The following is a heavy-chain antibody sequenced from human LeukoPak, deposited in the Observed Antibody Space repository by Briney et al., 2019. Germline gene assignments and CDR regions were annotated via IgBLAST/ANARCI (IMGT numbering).Heavy chain of an antibody. CDR2: ISTNKGNT. Sequence: ASVTVSCKASGYIFTSYGISWVRQAPGQGLEWMGWISTNKGNTNYAQRLQGRVTMTADTSTTTAYMELRSLRSDGTAIYYCVRDIQWRFDPWGQGTLVTVSS. J-gene: IGHJ5*02. D-gene: IGHD2-8*01. V-gene: IGHV1-18*01. CDR3: VRDIQWRFDP. CDR1: GYIFTSYG.